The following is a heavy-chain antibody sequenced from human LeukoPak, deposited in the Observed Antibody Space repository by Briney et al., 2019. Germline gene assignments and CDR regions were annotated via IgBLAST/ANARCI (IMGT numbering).Heavy chain of an antibody. Sequence: SETLSLTCTVSGGSINNYYWSWIPQRPGKGLEWFGCIYYRGSTNYNPSLKSRVTFSVDTSKNQFSLKLNSVTAADTAVYYCARGGDYGDLRYFDYWGQGTLVTVSS. J-gene: IGHJ4*02. V-gene: IGHV4-59*01. D-gene: IGHD4-17*01. CDR2: IYYRGST. CDR1: GGSINNYY. CDR3: ARGGDYGDLRYFDY.